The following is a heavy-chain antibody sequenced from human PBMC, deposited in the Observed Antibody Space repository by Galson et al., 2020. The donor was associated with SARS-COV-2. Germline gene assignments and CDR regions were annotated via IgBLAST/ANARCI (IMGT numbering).Heavy chain of an antibody. Sequence: SETLSLTCTVSGGSISSGGYYWSWIRQHPGKGLEWIGYIYYSGSTYYNPSLKSRVTISVDTSKNQFSLKLSSVTAADTAVYYCARLGVLPYFDWNYYYYGMDVWGQGTTVTVSS. CDR2: IYYSGST. CDR3: ARLGVLPYFDWNYYYYGMDV. J-gene: IGHJ6*02. V-gene: IGHV4-31*03. D-gene: IGHD3-9*01. CDR1: GGSISSGGYY.